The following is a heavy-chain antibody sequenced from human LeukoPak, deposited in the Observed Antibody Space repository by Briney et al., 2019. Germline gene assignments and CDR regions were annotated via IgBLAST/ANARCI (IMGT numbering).Heavy chain of an antibody. CDR1: GGSISSSSYY. V-gene: IGHV4-39*07. J-gene: IGHJ4*02. CDR2: IYYSGST. Sequence: SETLSLTCTVSGGSISSSSYYWGWIRQPPGKGLEWIGSIYYSGSTYYNPSLKSRVTISVDTSKNQFSLKLSSVTAADTAVYYCARARAEQQPGWYFDYWGQGTLVTVSS. D-gene: IGHD6-13*01. CDR3: ARARAEQQPGWYFDY.